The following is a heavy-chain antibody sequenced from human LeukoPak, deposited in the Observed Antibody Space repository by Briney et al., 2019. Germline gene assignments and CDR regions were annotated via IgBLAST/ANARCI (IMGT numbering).Heavy chain of an antibody. CDR2: ITGSGDGT. V-gene: IGHV3-23*01. CDR3: ARDRPNYYGSNGHYYRRNGDY. CDR1: GFTFSSYA. D-gene: IGHD3-22*01. Sequence: GGSLRLSCAASGFTFSSYAMSWVRQAPGKGLQWVSSITGSGDGTYYADSVKGRFTISRDNSENTLYLQMNSLRVEDTAVHFCARDRPNYYGSNGHYYRRNGDYWGQGTLVTVSS. J-gene: IGHJ4*02.